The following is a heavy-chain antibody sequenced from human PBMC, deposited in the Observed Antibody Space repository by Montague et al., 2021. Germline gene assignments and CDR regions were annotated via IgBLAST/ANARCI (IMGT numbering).Heavy chain of an antibody. J-gene: IGHJ4*02. CDR2: IYPDGPDT. D-gene: IGHD5-18*01. CDR1: GYSFTSYW. CDR3: ARSHGRQLYFDY. Sequence: QSGAEVKKPGESLKISCKGSGYSFTSYWIGWVRQMPGKGLEWMGSIYPDGPDTRYSPSFQGQVTISADKSISTAYLQWSSLKASDTAIYYCARSHGRQLYFDYWDQGTLVTVSS. V-gene: IGHV5-51*01.